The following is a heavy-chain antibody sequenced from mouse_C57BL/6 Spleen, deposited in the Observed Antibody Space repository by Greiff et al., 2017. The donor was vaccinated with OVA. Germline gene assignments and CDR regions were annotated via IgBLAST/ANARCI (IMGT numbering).Heavy chain of an antibody. CDR1: GYAFSSSW. D-gene: IGHD2-4*01. CDR3: ARSIYYDFSWFAY. Sequence: VKLMESGPELVKPGASVKISCKASGYAFSSSWMNWVKQRPGKGLEWIGRIYPGDGDTNYNGKFKGKATLTADKSSSTAYMQHSSLTSEDSAVYFCARSIYYDFSWFAYWGQGTLVTVSA. CDR2: IYPGDGDT. J-gene: IGHJ3*01. V-gene: IGHV1-82*01.